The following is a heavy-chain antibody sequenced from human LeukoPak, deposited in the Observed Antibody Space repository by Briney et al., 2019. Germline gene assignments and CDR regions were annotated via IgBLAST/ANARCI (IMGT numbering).Heavy chain of an antibody. D-gene: IGHD3-16*02. CDR1: GGSFSGYY. CDR3: ARGQSYDYVWGSYRYYYYMDV. J-gene: IGHJ6*03. CDR2: INHSGST. Sequence: SETLSLTCAVYGGSFSGYYWSWIRQPPGKGLEWIGEINHSGSTNYNPSLKSRVTISVDTSKNQFSLKLSSVTAADTAVYYCARGQSYDYVWGSYRYYYYMDVWGKGTTVTVSS. V-gene: IGHV4-34*01.